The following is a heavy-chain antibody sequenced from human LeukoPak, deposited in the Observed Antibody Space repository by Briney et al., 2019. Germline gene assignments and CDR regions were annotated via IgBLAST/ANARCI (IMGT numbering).Heavy chain of an antibody. D-gene: IGHD5-18*01. CDR1: GGSISSHY. J-gene: IGHJ4*02. V-gene: IGHV4-59*11. CDR3: ARGWDTAMVPFDY. CDR2: IYYSGST. Sequence: PSETLSLTCTVSGGSISSHYWSWIRQPPGKGLEWIGYIYYSGSTNYNPSLKSRVTISVDTSKNQFSLKLSSVTAADTAVHYCARGWDTAMVPFDYWGQGTLVTVSS.